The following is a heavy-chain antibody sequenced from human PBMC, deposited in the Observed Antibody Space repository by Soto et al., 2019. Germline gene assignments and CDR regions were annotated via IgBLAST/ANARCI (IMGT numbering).Heavy chain of an antibody. D-gene: IGHD4-4*01. CDR3: VSQRTTVITQDYFDY. CDR1: GGSVTNSSYY. CDR2: VYYRGRS. V-gene: IGHV4-39*01. Sequence: SETLSLTCTVSGGSVTNSSYYWGWIRQSPGKGLEWIGSVYYRGRSYSKSSVKSRVTISVDTSKNQFSLNLNSVTASDTAVYFCVSQRTTVITQDYFDYWGPGALVTVSS. J-gene: IGHJ4*02.